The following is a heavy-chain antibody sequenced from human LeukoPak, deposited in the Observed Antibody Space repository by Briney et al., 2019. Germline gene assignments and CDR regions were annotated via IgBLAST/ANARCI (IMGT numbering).Heavy chain of an antibody. CDR2: IYHSGST. D-gene: IGHD6-13*01. Sequence: SETLSLTCTVSGYSISSGYYWGWIRQPPGKGLEWIGSIYHSGSTYYNPSLKSRVTISVDTSKNQFSLKLSSVTAADTAVYYCARVRPAALDVWGKGTTVTVSS. CDR1: GYSISSGYY. V-gene: IGHV4-38-2*02. J-gene: IGHJ6*04. CDR3: ARVRPAALDV.